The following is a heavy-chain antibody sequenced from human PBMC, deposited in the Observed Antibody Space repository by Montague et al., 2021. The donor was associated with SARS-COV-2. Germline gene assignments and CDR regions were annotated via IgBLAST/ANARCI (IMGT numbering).Heavy chain of an antibody. CDR1: GGSISSSNYY. D-gene: IGHD3-16*01. V-gene: IGHV4-61*01. CDR2: IYYSGST. CDR3: AREGGGGWFDP. J-gene: IGHJ5*02. Sequence: SETLSLTCTVSGGSISSSNYYWSWIRQTPGKGLEWIGYIYYSGSTSYNPSLKSRVTISVDTSRNQFSLNLSSVTAADTAVYYCAREGGGGWFDPWGQGTMVTVSS.